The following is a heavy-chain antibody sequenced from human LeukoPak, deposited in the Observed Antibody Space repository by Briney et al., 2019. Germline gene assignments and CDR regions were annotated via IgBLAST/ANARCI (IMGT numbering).Heavy chain of an antibody. D-gene: IGHD5-12*01. CDR2: IYYSGST. J-gene: IGHJ4*02. CDR1: GGSISSSSYY. Sequence: SETLSLTCIVSGGSISSSSYYWGWIRQPPGKGLEWIGSIYYSGSTYYNPSLKSRVTISVDTSKNQFSLKLSSVTAADTAVYYCAREAYSGYDFDYWGQGTLVTVSS. V-gene: IGHV4-39*07. CDR3: AREAYSGYDFDY.